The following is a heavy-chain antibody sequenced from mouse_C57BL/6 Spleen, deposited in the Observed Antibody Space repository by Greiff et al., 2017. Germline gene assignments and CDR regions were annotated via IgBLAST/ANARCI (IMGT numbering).Heavy chain of an antibody. Sequence: QVQLQQSGAELVRPGTSVKVSCKASGYAFTNYLIEWVKQRPGQGLEWIGVINPGSGGTNYNEKFKGKATLTADKSSSTAYMQLSSLTSEDSAVYFCARRWDYADYWGQGTTLTVSS. D-gene: IGHD2-4*01. CDR1: GYAFTNYL. J-gene: IGHJ2*01. V-gene: IGHV1-54*01. CDR2: INPGSGGT. CDR3: ARRWDYADY.